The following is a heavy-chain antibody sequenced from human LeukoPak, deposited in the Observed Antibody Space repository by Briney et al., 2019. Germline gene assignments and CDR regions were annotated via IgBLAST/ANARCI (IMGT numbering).Heavy chain of an antibody. CDR2: IYPGDSDT. V-gene: IGHV5-51*01. CDR3: ARQVYSYGWPFDY. Sequence: GESLKISCKGSGYSFTSYWIGWVRQMPGKGLEWTGIIYPGDSDTRYSPSFQGQVTISADKSISTAYLQWSSLKASDTAMYYCARQVYSYGWPFDYWGQGTLVTVSS. D-gene: IGHD5-18*01. J-gene: IGHJ4*02. CDR1: GYSFTSYW.